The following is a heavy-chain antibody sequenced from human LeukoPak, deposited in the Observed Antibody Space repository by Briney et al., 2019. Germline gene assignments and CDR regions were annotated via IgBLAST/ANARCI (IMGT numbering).Heavy chain of an antibody. V-gene: IGHV4-39*01. J-gene: IGHJ4*02. Sequence: PSETLSLTCTVSGGSISSSSYYWGWIRQPPGKGLEWIGSIYYSGSTYYNPSLKSRVTISVDTSKSQFSLKLSSVTAADTAVYYCARLSSGLLDYWGQGTLVTVSS. CDR2: IYYSGST. CDR3: ARLSSGLLDY. D-gene: IGHD5-12*01. CDR1: GGSISSSSYY.